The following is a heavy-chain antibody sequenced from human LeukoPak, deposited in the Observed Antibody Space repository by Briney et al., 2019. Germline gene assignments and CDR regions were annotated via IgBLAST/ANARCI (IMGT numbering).Heavy chain of an antibody. J-gene: IGHJ4*02. V-gene: IGHV2-5*01. CDR1: GFSLSTSGVG. Sequence: SGPTLVNPTQTLTLTCTFSGFSLSTSGVGVGWIRQPPGKALEWLALIYWNDDKRYSPSLKSRLTITKDTSKNQVVLTMTNMDPVDTATYYCAHSWWRHQQLQGGDFDYWGQGTLVTLS. D-gene: IGHD6-13*01. CDR2: IYWNDDK. CDR3: AHSWWRHQQLQGGDFDY.